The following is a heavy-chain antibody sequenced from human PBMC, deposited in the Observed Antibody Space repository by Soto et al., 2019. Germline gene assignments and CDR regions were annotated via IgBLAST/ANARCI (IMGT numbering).Heavy chain of an antibody. CDR3: ARDIRGITMIVVDPRAFDI. V-gene: IGHV3-20*04. J-gene: IGHJ3*02. D-gene: IGHD3-22*01. CDR1: GFTFDDYG. Sequence: GGSLRLSCAASGFTFDDYGMSWVRQAPGKGLEWVSGINWNGGSTGYADSVKGRFTISRDNAKNSLYLQMNSLRAEDTALYYCARDIRGITMIVVDPRAFDIWGQGTMVTVSS. CDR2: INWNGGST.